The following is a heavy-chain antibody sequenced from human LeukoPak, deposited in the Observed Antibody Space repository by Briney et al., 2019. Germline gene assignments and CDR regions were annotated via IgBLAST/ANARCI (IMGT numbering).Heavy chain of an antibody. CDR2: INNSGST. D-gene: IGHD1-26*01. CDR1: GGSFSGNY. Sequence: PSETLSLTCVVYGGSFSGNYWSWIRQPQGKGLRWIGEINNSGSTNYSPSLKSRVTISVDTSKNQFSLKVSSVTAADTAVYYCARGYNRGSYYNYWGQGTLVTVSS. V-gene: IGHV4-34*01. CDR3: ARGYNRGSYYNY. J-gene: IGHJ4*02.